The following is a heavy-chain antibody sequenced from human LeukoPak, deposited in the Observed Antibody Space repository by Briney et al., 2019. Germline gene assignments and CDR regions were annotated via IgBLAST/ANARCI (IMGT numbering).Heavy chain of an antibody. CDR2: ISYDGSNK. V-gene: IGHV3-30*18. J-gene: IGHJ4*02. CDR1: GFTFSSYG. D-gene: IGHD6-13*01. CDR3: AKGSSWAD. Sequence: GASLRLSCAASGFTFSSYGMHWVRQAPGKGLEWVAVISYDGSNKYYADSVKGRFTISRDNSKNTLYLQMNSLRAEDTAVYYCAKGSSWADWGQGTLVTVSS.